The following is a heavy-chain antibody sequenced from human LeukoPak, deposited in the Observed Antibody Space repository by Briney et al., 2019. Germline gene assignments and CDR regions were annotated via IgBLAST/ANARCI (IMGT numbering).Heavy chain of an antibody. V-gene: IGHV3-48*03. CDR2: ISSSGSTI. J-gene: IGHJ4*02. CDR3: ARDGASVGATIAS. CDR1: GFTFRSYE. Sequence: GGSLRLSCAASGFTFRSYEMNWVRQAPGKGLEWVSYISSSGSTIYYADSVKGRFTISRDNAKNSLYLQMNSLRAEDTAVYYCARDGASVGATIASWGQGPLVTVSS. D-gene: IGHD1-26*01.